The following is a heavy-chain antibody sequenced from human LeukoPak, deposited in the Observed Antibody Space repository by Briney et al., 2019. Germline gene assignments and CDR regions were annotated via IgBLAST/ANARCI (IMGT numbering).Heavy chain of an antibody. Sequence: TSETLSLTCTVSGGSITSYYWSWIRQPPGKGLEWIGYIYYSGSTNYNPSLKSRVTISVDTSKNQFSLKLSSVTAADTAVYYCARLTDYYDSSGYTDAFDIWGQGTMVTVSS. D-gene: IGHD3-22*01. CDR1: GGSITSYY. J-gene: IGHJ3*02. CDR2: IYYSGST. CDR3: ARLTDYYDSSGYTDAFDI. V-gene: IGHV4-59*12.